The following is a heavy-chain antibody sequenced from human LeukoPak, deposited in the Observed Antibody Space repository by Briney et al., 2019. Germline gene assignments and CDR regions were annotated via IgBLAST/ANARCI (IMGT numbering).Heavy chain of an antibody. CDR2: IYYSGST. V-gene: IGHV4-59*08. CDR3: ARRVTMVRGVYYHGMDV. Sequence: SETLSLTCTVSGGSISSYYWSWIRQPPGKGLEWIGYIYYSGSTTYNPSLKSRVIISVERSKSQFSLRLSSVTAADTAVYYCARRVTMVRGVYYHGMDVWGPGTTVIVSS. CDR1: GGSISSYY. J-gene: IGHJ6*02. D-gene: IGHD3-10*01.